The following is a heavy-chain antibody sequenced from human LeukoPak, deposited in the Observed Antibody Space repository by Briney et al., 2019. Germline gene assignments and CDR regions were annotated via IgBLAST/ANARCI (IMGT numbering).Heavy chain of an antibody. CDR1: GFTLSDYY. CDR2: SSSSGSTM. D-gene: IGHD3/OR15-3a*01. J-gene: IGHJ4*02. V-gene: IGHV3-11*01. CDR3: ARRRDFIDY. Sequence: GGSLRLSCAASGFTLSDYYTSWIRQAPGKGLEWVSYSSSSGSTMYYADSVKGRFAISRDNAKNSLYLQMNSLRAEDTAVYYCARRRDFIDYWGQGTLVTVSS.